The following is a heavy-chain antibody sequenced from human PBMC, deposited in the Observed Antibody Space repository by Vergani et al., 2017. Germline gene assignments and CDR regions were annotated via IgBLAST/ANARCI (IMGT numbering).Heavy chain of an antibody. D-gene: IGHD5-12*01. V-gene: IGHV3-23*01. Sequence: EVQLLESGGGLVQPGGSLRLSCAASGFTFSSYAMSWVRQAPGKGLEWVSAISGRGGSTYYEDSVKGRFTIARDNSKNTLYLQMNSLRAEDTAVYYCAKNAYSGYDYWDYYYYMDVWGKGTTVTVSS. CDR3: AKNAYSGYDYWDYYYYMDV. CDR2: ISGRGGST. J-gene: IGHJ6*03. CDR1: GFTFSSYA.